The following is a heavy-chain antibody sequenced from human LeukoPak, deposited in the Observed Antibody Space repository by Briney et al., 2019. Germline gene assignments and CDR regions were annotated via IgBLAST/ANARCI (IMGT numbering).Heavy chain of an antibody. D-gene: IGHD1-26*01. CDR2: ISAYNGNT. Sequence: ASVKVSCKASGGTFSSYAISWVRQAPGQGLEWMGWISAYNGNTNYAQKLQGRVTMTTDTSTSTAYMELRSLRSDDTAVYYCARAEWELLPFDYWGQGTLVTVSS. J-gene: IGHJ4*02. CDR3: ARAEWELLPFDY. V-gene: IGHV1-18*01. CDR1: GGTFSSYA.